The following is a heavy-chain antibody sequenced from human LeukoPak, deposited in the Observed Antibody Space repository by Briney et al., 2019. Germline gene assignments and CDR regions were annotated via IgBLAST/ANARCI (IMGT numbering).Heavy chain of an antibody. D-gene: IGHD3-3*01. CDR1: GLTFSNFK. Sequence: GGALRLSCAVSGLTFSNFKMNWVRQAAGKGLEWVSYISDSGRSTFYADSVKGRFTISRDNAKNSLYLQMSSLRVDDTAVYYCASWAGNTQSDSWSGPFDYWGQGTLVTVSS. V-gene: IGHV3-48*03. CDR3: ASWAGNTQSDSWSGPFDY. J-gene: IGHJ4*02. CDR2: ISDSGRST.